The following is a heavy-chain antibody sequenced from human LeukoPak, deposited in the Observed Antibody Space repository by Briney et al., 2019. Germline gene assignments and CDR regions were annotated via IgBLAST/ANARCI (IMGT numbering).Heavy chain of an antibody. CDR3: ARSMGSGSYYHIDY. D-gene: IGHD3-10*01. V-gene: IGHV4-61*02. J-gene: IGHJ4*02. CDR1: GGSLDSGSYH. Sequence: KPSETLSLTCTVSGGSLDSGSYHWTWIRQPAGKGLEWIGRIYTRGNSNYNPALRSRVTISVDTSKNQFSLKLSSVTAADTAVYYCARSMGSGSYYHIDYWGQGTLVTVSS. CDR2: IYTRGNS.